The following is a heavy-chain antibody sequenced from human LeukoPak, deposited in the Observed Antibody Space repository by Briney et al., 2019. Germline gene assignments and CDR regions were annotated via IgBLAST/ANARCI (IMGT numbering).Heavy chain of an antibody. D-gene: IGHD6-19*01. CDR2: INTNTGNP. J-gene: IGHJ4*02. V-gene: IGHV7-4-1*02. Sequence: LGASAKVSCKASGYTFTSYAMNWVRQAPGQGLEWMGWINTNTGNPTYAQGFTGRFVFFLDTSVSTAYLQISSLKAEDTAVYYCARGQAGSSGHGVGEDYWGQGTLVTVSS. CDR1: GYTFTSYA. CDR3: ARGQAGSSGHGVGEDY.